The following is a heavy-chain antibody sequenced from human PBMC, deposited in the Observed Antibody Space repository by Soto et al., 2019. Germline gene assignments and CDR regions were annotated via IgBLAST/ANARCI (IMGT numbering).Heavy chain of an antibody. Sequence: GSGLSMSADRMTCVRQAPGKGLECVSYISSSSYYIHYADSVKGRFTISRDSAKTSVYLQLNSLRAEDTAVYYCAREKEDEGSSSRRVYYGMDAWGQGTTVTVSS. CDR2: ISSSSYYI. V-gene: IGHV3-21*01. CDR3: AREKEDEGSSSRRVYYGMDA. J-gene: IGHJ6*02. D-gene: IGHD6-6*01. CDR1: GLSMSADR.